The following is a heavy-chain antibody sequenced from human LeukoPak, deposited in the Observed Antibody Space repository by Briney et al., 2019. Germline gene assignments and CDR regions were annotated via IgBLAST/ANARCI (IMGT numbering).Heavy chain of an antibody. J-gene: IGHJ4*02. V-gene: IGHV3-21*01. CDR2: ISSSSSYI. CDR1: GFTFSSYS. CDR3: ARGIAARPGY. Sequence: NPGGSLRLSCAASGFTFSSYSMNWVRQAPGKRLEWVSSISSSSSYIYYADSVKGRFTISRDNAKNSLYPQMNSLRAEDTAVYYCARGIAARPGYWGQGTLVTVSS. D-gene: IGHD6-6*01.